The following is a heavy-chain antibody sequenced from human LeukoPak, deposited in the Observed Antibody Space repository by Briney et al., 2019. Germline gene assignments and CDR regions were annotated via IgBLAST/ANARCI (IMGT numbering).Heavy chain of an antibody. J-gene: IGHJ4*02. CDR1: GFTFSSYG. CDR3: ARYDSGSFDY. V-gene: IGHV3-30*03. CDR2: MSYDGSKE. D-gene: IGHD3-10*01. Sequence: GGSLRLPCAASGFTFSSYGMHWVRQAPGKGLEWVAVMSYDGSKEYYADSVKGRFTISRDNSKNTLYLQMNSLRVEDTAVYYCARYDSGSFDYWGQGTLFTVSS.